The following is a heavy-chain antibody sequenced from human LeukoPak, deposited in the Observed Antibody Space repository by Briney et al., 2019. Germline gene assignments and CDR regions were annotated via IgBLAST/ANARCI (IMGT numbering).Heavy chain of an antibody. Sequence: SETLSLTCTVSGGSISSGSYYWSWIRQPAGKGLEWIGRIYTSGSTNYNPSLKSRVTISVDTSKNQFSLKLSSVTAADTAVYYCARGRGIAAAGTGWFDPWGQGTLVTVSS. CDR3: ARGRGIAAAGTGWFDP. CDR2: IYTSGST. V-gene: IGHV4-61*02. CDR1: GGSISSGSYY. D-gene: IGHD6-13*01. J-gene: IGHJ5*02.